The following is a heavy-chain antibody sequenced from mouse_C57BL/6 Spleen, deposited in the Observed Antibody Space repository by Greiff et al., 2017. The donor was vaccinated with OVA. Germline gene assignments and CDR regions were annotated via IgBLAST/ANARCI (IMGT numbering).Heavy chain of an antibody. CDR1: GYAFSSSW. CDR3: ARSDYCGSDYFDY. CDR2: IYPGDGDT. D-gene: IGHD1-1*01. J-gene: IGHJ2*01. Sequence: VQLQESGPELVKPGASVKISCKASGYAFSSSWMNWVKQRPGKGLEWIGRIYPGDGDTNYNGKFKGKATLTADKSSSTAYMQLSSLTSEDSAVYFCARSDYCGSDYFDYWGQGTTLTVSS. V-gene: IGHV1-82*01.